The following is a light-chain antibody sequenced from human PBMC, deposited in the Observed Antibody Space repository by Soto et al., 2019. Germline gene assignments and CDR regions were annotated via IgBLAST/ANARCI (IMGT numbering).Light chain of an antibody. CDR3: QVYNSYWR. J-gene: IGKJ1*01. CDR1: QSISSG. V-gene: IGKV1-5*01. Sequence: VALKETITCRASQSISSGVAWYQKKPGKAPELLIYDASSLESGVPSRFSGSGHGTDFTLTISALSPDELTRYSCQVYNSYWRFGQGTKVDIK. CDR2: DAS.